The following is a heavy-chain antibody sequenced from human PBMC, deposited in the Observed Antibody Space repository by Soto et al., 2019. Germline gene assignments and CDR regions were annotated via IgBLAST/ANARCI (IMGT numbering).Heavy chain of an antibody. CDR2: IYYSGST. D-gene: IGHD3-3*01. J-gene: IGHJ4*02. V-gene: IGHV4-31*03. Sequence: SETLSLTCTVSGGSISSGGYYWSWIRQHPGKGLEWIGYIYYSGSTYYNPSLKSRVTISVDTSKNQFSLKLSSVTAADTAVYYCARITIFGVVDSRIDYWGQGTLVTVSS. CDR1: GGSISSGGYY. CDR3: ARITIFGVVDSRIDY.